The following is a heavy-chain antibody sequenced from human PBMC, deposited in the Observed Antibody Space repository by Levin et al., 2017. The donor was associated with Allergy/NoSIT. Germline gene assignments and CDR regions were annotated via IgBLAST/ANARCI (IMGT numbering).Heavy chain of an antibody. J-gene: IGHJ3*02. Sequence: SETLSLTCTVSGGSISSSSYYWGWIRQPPGKGLEWIGSIYYSGSTYYNPSLKSRVTISVDTSKNQFSLKLSSVTAADTAVYYCARHVPWFGEFPHAFDIWGQGTMVTVSS. CDR1: GGSISSSSYY. D-gene: IGHD3-10*01. V-gene: IGHV4-39*01. CDR2: IYYSGST. CDR3: ARHVPWFGEFPHAFDI.